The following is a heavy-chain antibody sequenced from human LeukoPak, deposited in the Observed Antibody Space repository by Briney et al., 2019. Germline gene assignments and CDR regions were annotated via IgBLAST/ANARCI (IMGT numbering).Heavy chain of an antibody. CDR1: GYNFINYW. J-gene: IGHJ4*02. CDR3: ARGNTVVPAAIDY. D-gene: IGHD2-2*02. CDR2: IYPGDSDT. V-gene: IGHV5-51*01. Sequence: GESLKISCKGSGYNFINYWIGWVRRMPGKGLEWMGIIYPGDSDTRYSPSFQGQVTISADTSISTAYLQWSSLKASDTAMYYCARGNTVVPAAIDYWGQGTLVTVSS.